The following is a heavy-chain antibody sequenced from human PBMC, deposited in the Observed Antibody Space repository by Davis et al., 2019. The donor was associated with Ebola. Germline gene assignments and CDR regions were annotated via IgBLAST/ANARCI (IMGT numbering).Heavy chain of an antibody. Sequence: GESLKISCKGSGYRFTTYWIGWVRQMPGKGLEWMGIIYPGDSDTRYSPSFQGQVIISADESISTAYLQWNTLQASDTAVYYCARLYGPGHYLNWYFNLWGRGTLVTVSS. V-gene: IGHV5-51*01. CDR1: GYRFTTYW. J-gene: IGHJ2*01. CDR2: IYPGDSDT. D-gene: IGHD3-10*01. CDR3: ARLYGPGHYLNWYFNL.